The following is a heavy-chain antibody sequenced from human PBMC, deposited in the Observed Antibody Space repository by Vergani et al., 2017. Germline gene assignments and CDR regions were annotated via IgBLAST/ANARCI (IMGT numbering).Heavy chain of an antibody. CDR2: ISAYNGNT. V-gene: IGHV1-18*01. Sequence: QVQLVQSGAEVKKPGASVKVSCKASGYTFTSYGISWVRQAPGQGLEWMGWISAYNGNTNYAQKLQGRVTMTTDTSTSTAYMELRSLRSDDTAVYYCARGLVGLAGYYYDSSGSGPLDYWGQGTLVTVSS. CDR3: ARGLVGLAGYYYDSSGSGPLDY. CDR1: GYTFTSYG. D-gene: IGHD3-22*01. J-gene: IGHJ4*02.